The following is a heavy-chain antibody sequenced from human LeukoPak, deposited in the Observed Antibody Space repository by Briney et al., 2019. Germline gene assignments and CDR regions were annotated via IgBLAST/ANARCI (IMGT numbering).Heavy chain of an antibody. CDR3: ARGRDSTTLLRYGMDV. Sequence: PSETLSLTCAVYGVSFSGYYWSWIRQPPGKGLEWIGEINHSGSTNYNPSLKSRVTISVDTSKNQFSLKLSSVTAADTAVYYCARGRDSTTLLRYGMDVWGKGTTVTVSS. CDR1: GVSFSGYY. V-gene: IGHV4-34*01. D-gene: IGHD2/OR15-2a*01. J-gene: IGHJ6*04. CDR2: INHSGST.